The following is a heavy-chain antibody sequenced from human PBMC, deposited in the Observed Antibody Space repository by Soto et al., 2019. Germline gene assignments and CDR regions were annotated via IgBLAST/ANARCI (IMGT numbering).Heavy chain of an antibody. D-gene: IGHD2-8*01. CDR1: GYSFTSYW. CDR3: ARPYCTNGVCSYYYYGMDV. CDR2: IDPSDSYT. J-gene: IGHJ6*02. Sequence: GESLKISCKGSGYSFTSYWISWVRQLPGKGLEWMGRIDPSDSYTNYSPSFQGHVTISADKSISTAYLQWSSLKASDTAMYYCARPYCTNGVCSYYYYGMDVWGQGTTVTVSS. V-gene: IGHV5-10-1*01.